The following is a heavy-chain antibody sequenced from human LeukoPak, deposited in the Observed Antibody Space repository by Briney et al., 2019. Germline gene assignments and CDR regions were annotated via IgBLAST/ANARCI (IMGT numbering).Heavy chain of an antibody. V-gene: IGHV3-30*02. D-gene: IGHD2-2*01. CDR3: AKGEVVPAAESEFDY. CDR1: GFTFSSYG. J-gene: IGHJ4*02. Sequence: PGGSLRLSCAASGFTFSSYGMHWVRQAPGKGLEWVAFIRYDGSNKYYADSVKGRFTISRDNSKNTLYLQMNSLRAEDTAVYYCAKGEVVPAAESEFDYWGQGTLVTVSS. CDR2: IRYDGSNK.